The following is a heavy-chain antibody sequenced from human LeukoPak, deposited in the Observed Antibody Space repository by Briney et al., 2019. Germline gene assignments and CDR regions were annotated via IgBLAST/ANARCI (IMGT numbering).Heavy chain of an antibody. V-gene: IGHV3-23*01. Sequence: GGSLRLSCAASGFTFSSYAMSWVRQAPGKGLEWVSAISGSGGSTYYADSVKGRFTISRDNSKNTLYLQMNSLRAEDTAVYYCARDPGRWSDAFDIWGQGTMVTVSS. CDR2: ISGSGGST. CDR1: GFTFSSYA. CDR3: ARDPGRWSDAFDI. J-gene: IGHJ3*02. D-gene: IGHD6-13*01.